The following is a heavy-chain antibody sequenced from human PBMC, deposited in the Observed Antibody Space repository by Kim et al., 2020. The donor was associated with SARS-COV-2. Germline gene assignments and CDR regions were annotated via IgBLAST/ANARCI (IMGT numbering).Heavy chain of an antibody. CDR1: GGSFSGYY. Sequence: SETLSLTCAVYGGSFSGYYWSWIRQPPGKGLEWIGEINHSGSTNYNPSLKSRVTISVDTSKNQISLKLSSVTAADTAVNYCARDKYSSSSGHGRDVWGQG. CDR2: INHSGST. J-gene: IGHJ6*02. D-gene: IGHD6-6*01. V-gene: IGHV4-34*01. CDR3: ARDKYSSSSGHGRDV.